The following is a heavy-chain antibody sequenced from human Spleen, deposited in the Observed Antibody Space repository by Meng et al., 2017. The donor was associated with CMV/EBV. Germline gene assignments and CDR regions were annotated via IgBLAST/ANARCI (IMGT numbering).Heavy chain of an antibody. J-gene: IGHJ4*02. V-gene: IGHV3-23*03. CDR1: GLTFSSYA. CDR3: ARPDCSSTSCYGPLPY. D-gene: IGHD2-2*01. CDR2: IFGGGSTT. Sequence: GLTFSSYAMSWVRQAPGKGLEWVSLIFGGGSTTYYADSVKGRFTISRDNSKNTLHLQMNSLRGEDTAVYYCARPDCSSTSCYGPLPYWGQGALVTVSS.